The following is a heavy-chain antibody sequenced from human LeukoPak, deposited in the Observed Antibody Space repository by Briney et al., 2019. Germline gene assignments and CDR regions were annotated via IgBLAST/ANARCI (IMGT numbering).Heavy chain of an antibody. V-gene: IGHV1-46*01. CDR1: GYSFTNSY. CDR3: ARDQEAFDY. Sequence: ASVKVSCKASGYSFTNSYIHWVRQAPGQGLEWMGMIYPRDGSTSYAQKFQGRVTVTRDTSTSTVHMELGGLRSEDTAVYYCARDQEAFDYWGQGTLVTVSS. J-gene: IGHJ4*02. CDR2: IYPRDGST.